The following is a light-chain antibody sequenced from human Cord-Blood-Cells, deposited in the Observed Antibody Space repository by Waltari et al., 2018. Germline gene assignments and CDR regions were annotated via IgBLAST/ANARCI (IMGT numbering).Light chain of an antibody. CDR3: QQYYSFPYT. CDR2: AAS. J-gene: IGKJ2*01. Sequence: VIWMTQSPSLLSASTGDRVTISCRMSQGISIYLAWYQHKPGKAPELLIYAASTLQIGFPSRFSGSGSGTDFTLTISCLQSEDFATYYCQQYYSFPYTFGQGTKLEIK. CDR1: QGISIY. V-gene: IGKV1D-8*01.